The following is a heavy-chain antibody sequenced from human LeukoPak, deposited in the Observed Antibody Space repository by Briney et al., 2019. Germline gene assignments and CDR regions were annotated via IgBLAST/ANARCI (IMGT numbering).Heavy chain of an antibody. D-gene: IGHD6-6*01. Sequence: GGSLRLSCAASGFTFSSYAMSWIRQVPGKGLEWVSVISGSGDNTYYADSVKGRFTISRDNSKNMLYLQMNGLRAEDTAVYYCAKWKYSNSGIDDYWGQGTLVTVSS. J-gene: IGHJ4*02. CDR2: ISGSGDNT. CDR3: AKWKYSNSGIDDY. CDR1: GFTFSSYA. V-gene: IGHV3-23*01.